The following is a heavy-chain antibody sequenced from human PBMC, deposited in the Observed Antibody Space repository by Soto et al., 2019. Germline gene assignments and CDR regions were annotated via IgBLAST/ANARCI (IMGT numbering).Heavy chain of an antibody. Sequence: SETLSLTCTVSGGSIRSYCWTWIRQPPGKGLEWIGYIYYSGSTNYNPSLKSRVTISVDTSKNQFSLKLSSVTAADTAVYYCARQNYYYYYMDVWGKGTTVTVSS. J-gene: IGHJ6*03. CDR1: GGSIRSYC. CDR2: IYYSGST. V-gene: IGHV4-59*08. CDR3: ARQNYYYYYMDV.